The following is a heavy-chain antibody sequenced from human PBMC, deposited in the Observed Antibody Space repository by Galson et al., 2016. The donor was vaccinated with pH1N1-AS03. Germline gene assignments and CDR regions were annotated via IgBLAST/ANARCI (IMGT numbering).Heavy chain of an antibody. J-gene: IGHJ4*02. V-gene: IGHV5-51*03. CDR2: IYPGDSDT. CDR1: GFRFTTYW. CDR3: ARGDGYNYYFDY. D-gene: IGHD5-24*01. Sequence: QSGAEVKKPGESLKISCKGSGFRFTTYWIAWVRQLPGKGLEWMGFIYPGDSDTKYSPSFQGQVTISADKSISTAYLRWNSLKASDTAMYYCARGDGYNYYFDYWGQGTLVTVSS.